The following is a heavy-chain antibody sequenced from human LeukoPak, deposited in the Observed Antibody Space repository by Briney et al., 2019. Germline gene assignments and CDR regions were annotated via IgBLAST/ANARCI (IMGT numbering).Heavy chain of an antibody. CDR2: IIPIFGTA. D-gene: IGHD6-6*01. V-gene: IGHV1-69*13. J-gene: IGHJ6*02. CDR1: GGTFSSYA. CDR3: ARLPLRSIAVGYYGMDV. Sequence: GASVKVSCKASGGTFSSYAISWARQAPGQGLEWMGGIIPIFGTANYAQKFQGRVTITADESTSTAYMELSSLRSEDTAVYYCARLPLRSIAVGYYGMDVWGQGTTVTVSS.